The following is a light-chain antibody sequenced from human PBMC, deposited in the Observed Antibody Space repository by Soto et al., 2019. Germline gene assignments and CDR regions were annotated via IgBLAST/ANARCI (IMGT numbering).Light chain of an antibody. J-gene: IGKJ1*01. Sequence: EIVMTQSPATLSVSPGERATLSCRASQSVSSNLAWYQQKPGQAPRLLIYGASTRATGIPARFSGSGFGTEFTLTISSLQSEDFAVYYCQQYNNLWTFGQGTKVEIK. CDR3: QQYNNLWT. CDR2: GAS. V-gene: IGKV3-15*01. CDR1: QSVSSN.